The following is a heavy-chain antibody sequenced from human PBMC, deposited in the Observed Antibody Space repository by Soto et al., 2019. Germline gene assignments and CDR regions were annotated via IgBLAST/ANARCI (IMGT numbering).Heavy chain of an antibody. V-gene: IGHV4-34*01. CDR2: INHSGST. D-gene: IGHD3-10*01. CDR1: GGSFSGYY. CDR3: ASRMGSGRYYFDY. Sequence: SETLSLTCAVYGGSFSGYYWSWIRQSPGKGLEWIGEINHSGSTNYNPSIKSRFTISIDTSKNQISLKMNSVTVADTAVFYCASRMGSGRYYFDYWGQGTPVTVSS. J-gene: IGHJ4*02.